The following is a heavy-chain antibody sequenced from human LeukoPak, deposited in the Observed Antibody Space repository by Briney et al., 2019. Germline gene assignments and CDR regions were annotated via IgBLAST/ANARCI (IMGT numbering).Heavy chain of an antibody. V-gene: IGHV3-23*01. J-gene: IGHJ4*02. CDR1: GFTFSSYA. D-gene: IGHD1-26*01. CDR2: TSGSGGST. Sequence: GGSLRLSCAASGFTFSSYAMSWVRHAPGKGLEWVSGTSGSGGSTNYADSVKGRFIISRDNSKNMLYLQMSSLRAEDTAVYYCAKEQFRGSYQGSDYWGQGTLVTVSS. CDR3: AKEQFRGSYQGSDY.